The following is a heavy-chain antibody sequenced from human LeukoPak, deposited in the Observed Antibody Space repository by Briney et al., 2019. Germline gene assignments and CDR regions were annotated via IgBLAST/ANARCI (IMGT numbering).Heavy chain of an antibody. CDR3: AREDIPPGPTVPNSMIDY. J-gene: IGHJ4*02. CDR1: GFTFSSYS. Sequence: GGSLRLSCAASGFTFSSYSRNWVRPARGKGLEWVSSISSSSSYIYYADSVKGRFTISRDNAKNSLYLQMNSLRAEDTAVYYCAREDIPPGPTVPNSMIDYWGQGTLVTVSS. D-gene: IGHD4-17*01. V-gene: IGHV3-21*01. CDR2: ISSSSSYI.